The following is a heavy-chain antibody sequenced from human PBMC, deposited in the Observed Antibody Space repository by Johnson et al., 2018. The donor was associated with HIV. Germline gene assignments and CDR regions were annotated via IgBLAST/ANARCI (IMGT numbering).Heavy chain of an antibody. V-gene: IGHV3-33*06. Sequence: QEQLVESGGGVVQPGRSLRLSCAASGFTFSSYGMHWVRQAPGKGLEWVAVIWYDGSNKYYADSVKGRFTISRDNSKNTLYLQMNSLRAEDTAVYYCAKVLYSSSSDAFDIWGQGTMVTVSS. D-gene: IGHD6-6*01. CDR3: AKVLYSSSSDAFDI. CDR1: GFTFSSYG. J-gene: IGHJ3*02. CDR2: IWYDGSNK.